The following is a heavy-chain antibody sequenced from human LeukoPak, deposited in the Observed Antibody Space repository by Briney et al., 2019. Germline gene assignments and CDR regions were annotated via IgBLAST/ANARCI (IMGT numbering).Heavy chain of an antibody. V-gene: IGHV4-39*07. CDR1: GGSISSSSYY. Sequence: PSETLSLTCTVSGGSISSSSYYWGWIRQPPGKGLEWIGSIYHSGSTYYNPSLKSRVTISVDTSKNQFSLKLSSVTAADTAVYYCARVPGYSGYDYAHRGANFDYWGQGTLVTVSS. CDR3: ARVPGYSGYDYAHRGANFDY. D-gene: IGHD5-12*01. CDR2: IYHSGST. J-gene: IGHJ4*02.